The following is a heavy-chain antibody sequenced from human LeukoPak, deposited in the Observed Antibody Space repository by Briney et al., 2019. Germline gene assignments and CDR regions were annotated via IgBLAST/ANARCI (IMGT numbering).Heavy chain of an antibody. CDR3: ARDRLDNDYGDHLDY. D-gene: IGHD4-17*01. Sequence: ASVKVSCKASGYTFTSYGISWVRQAPGQGLEWIGWISDYNGNTNEAQKLQGRVTMTTDTSTSTAYMELRSLRSDDTAVYYCARDRLDNDYGDHLDYWGQGTLVTVSS. CDR2: ISDYNGNT. CDR1: GYTFTSYG. J-gene: IGHJ4*02. V-gene: IGHV1-18*01.